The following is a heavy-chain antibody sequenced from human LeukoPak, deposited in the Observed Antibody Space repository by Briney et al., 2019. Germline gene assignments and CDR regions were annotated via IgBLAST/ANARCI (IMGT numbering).Heavy chain of an antibody. V-gene: IGHV3-30*03. CDR3: ASGGLMGATYSFNY. J-gene: IGHJ4*02. Sequence: GGSLRLSCAASGFTFSTYGTQWVRQAPGKGLEWVAVISYDGSNKYYADSVKDRFTISRDNSKNTLYLQMNSLRAEDTAVYYCASGGLMGATYSFNYWGQGTLVTVSS. CDR1: GFTFSTYG. D-gene: IGHD1-26*01. CDR2: ISYDGSNK.